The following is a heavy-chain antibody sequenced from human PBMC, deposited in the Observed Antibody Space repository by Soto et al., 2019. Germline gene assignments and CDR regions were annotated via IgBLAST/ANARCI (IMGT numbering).Heavy chain of an antibody. V-gene: IGHV3-30-3*01. J-gene: IGHJ6*02. CDR3: ARDLQSYNWNAWCMDV. CDR2: ISYDGSNK. CDR1: GFTFSSYA. D-gene: IGHD1-20*01. Sequence: PGGSLRLSCAASGFTFSSYAMPWVRQAPGKGLEWVAVISYDGSNKYYADSVKGRFTISRDNSKNTLYLQMNSLRAEDTAVYYCARDLQSYNWNAWCMDVWGQGTTVTVSS.